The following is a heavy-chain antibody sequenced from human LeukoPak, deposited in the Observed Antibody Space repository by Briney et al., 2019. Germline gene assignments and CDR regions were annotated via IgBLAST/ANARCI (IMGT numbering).Heavy chain of an antibody. D-gene: IGHD6-19*01. CDR2: ISAYNGNT. Sequence: GASVKVSCKASGYTFTSYGISWVRQAPGQGLEWMGWISAYNGNTNYAQKLQGRVTMTTDTSTSTAYMELRSLRSDATAVYYCARGLQENLAWLTAFSAFDIWGQGTMVTVSS. J-gene: IGHJ3*02. CDR1: GYTFTSYG. CDR3: ARGLQENLAWLTAFSAFDI. V-gene: IGHV1-18*01.